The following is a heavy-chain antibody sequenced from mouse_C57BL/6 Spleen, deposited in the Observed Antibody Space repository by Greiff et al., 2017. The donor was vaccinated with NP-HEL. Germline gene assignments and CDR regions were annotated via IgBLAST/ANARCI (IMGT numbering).Heavy chain of an antibody. CDR3: AREEYYGQTRYFDV. CDR1: GFSFTGYF. V-gene: IGHV1-20*01. Sequence: EVQLQQSGPELVKPGDSVKISCKASGFSFTGYFMNWVMQSHGKSLEWIGRINPYNGDTFYNQKFKGKATLTVDKSSSTAHMELRSLTSEDSAVYYCAREEYYGQTRYFDVWGTGTTVTVSS. D-gene: IGHD1-2*01. J-gene: IGHJ1*03. CDR2: INPYNGDT.